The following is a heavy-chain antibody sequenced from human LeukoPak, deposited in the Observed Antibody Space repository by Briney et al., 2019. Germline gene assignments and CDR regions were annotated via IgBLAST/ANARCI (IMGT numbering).Heavy chain of an antibody. V-gene: IGHV1-18*01. J-gene: IGHJ3*02. CDR3: ARAEWELPQHDAFDI. CDR1: GYTFTSYG. D-gene: IGHD1-26*01. Sequence: ASVKVSCKASGYTFTSYGISWVRQAPGQGLEWMEWISAYNGNTNYAQKLQGRVTMTTDTSTSTAYMELRSLRSDDTAVYYCARAEWELPQHDAFDIWGQGTMVTVSS. CDR2: ISAYNGNT.